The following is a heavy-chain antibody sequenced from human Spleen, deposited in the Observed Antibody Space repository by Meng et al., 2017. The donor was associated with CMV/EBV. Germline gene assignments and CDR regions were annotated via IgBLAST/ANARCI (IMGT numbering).Heavy chain of an antibody. CDR2: IGTAGDT. CDR1: GFTFSSYD. CDR3: ARDPRL. J-gene: IGHJ4*02. Sequence: GESLKISCAASGFTFSSYDMHWVRQAAGKGLEWVSAIGTAGDTYYPGSVKGRFTISRDNSKNTLYLQMNSLRAEDTAVYYCARDPRLWGQGTLVTVSS. V-gene: IGHV3-13*01.